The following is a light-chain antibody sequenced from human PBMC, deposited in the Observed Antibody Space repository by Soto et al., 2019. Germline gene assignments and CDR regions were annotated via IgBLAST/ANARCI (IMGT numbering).Light chain of an antibody. CDR2: AAS. Sequence: EIVLTQSPGTLSLSPGERATLSCKASQSVKNNYFAWYQHKPGQAPRLLIYAASSRAPGIPDRFRGSGSGTDFTLTISRLEPEDFAIYYCQLYANVPRSFGQGTKVDIK. J-gene: IGKJ1*01. CDR1: QSVKNNY. V-gene: IGKV3-20*01. CDR3: QLYANVPRS.